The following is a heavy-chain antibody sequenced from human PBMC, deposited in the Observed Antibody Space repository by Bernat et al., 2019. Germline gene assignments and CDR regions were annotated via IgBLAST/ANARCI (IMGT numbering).Heavy chain of an antibody. CDR3: ARGHGSYCFDY. V-gene: IGHV3-66*01. D-gene: IGHD1-26*01. J-gene: IGHJ4*02. CDR2: IYSGGST. CDR1: GFTVSSNY. Sequence: EVQLVESGGGLVQPGGSLRLSCAASGFTVSSNYLNWIRQAPGKGLEWVSVIYSGGSTSYADSVKGRFTISRDNSTNTLYLQMNSLRVEDTAIYYCARGHGSYCFDYWGQGTLVSVSS.